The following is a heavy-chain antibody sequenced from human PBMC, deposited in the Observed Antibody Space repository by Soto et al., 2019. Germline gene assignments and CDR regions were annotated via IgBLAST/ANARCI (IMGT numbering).Heavy chain of an antibody. CDR2: IYHSGSP. V-gene: IGHV4-38-2*01. J-gene: IGHJ4*02. Sequence: SETLSLTCAVSGYSISSGYYWGWIRQPPGKGLEWIGIIYHSGSPYYNPSLKSRVTISVDTSKIQFSLTLSSVTAADTAVYYCARGSRFHYGDYVGYWGQGTLVTVSS. CDR1: GYSISSGYY. CDR3: ARGSRFHYGDYVGY. D-gene: IGHD4-17*01.